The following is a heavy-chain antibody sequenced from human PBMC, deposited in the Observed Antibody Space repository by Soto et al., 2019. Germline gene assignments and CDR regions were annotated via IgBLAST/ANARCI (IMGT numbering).Heavy chain of an antibody. J-gene: IGHJ4*02. CDR2: FYPDDSDA. CDR1: GYSFSNYW. CDR3: ARLGYCRGVSCHAFDY. D-gene: IGHD2-15*01. V-gene: IGHV5-51*01. Sequence: DVQLVQSGAEVKKPGESLKISCEGSGYSFSNYWIGWVRQMPGKGLEWMGIFYPDDSDARYSPSFQGQVTFSADKSITTAYLQWDSLKASDTAMYYCARLGYCRGVSCHAFDYWGQGTLVTVSS.